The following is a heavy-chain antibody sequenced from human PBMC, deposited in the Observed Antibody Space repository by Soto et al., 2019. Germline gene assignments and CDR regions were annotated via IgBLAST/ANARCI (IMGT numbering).Heavy chain of an antibody. J-gene: IGHJ5*02. CDR3: VRGGYSSSWERLDP. CDR1: GSTFPNYP. V-gene: IGHV3-30-3*01. D-gene: IGHD4-4*01. CDR2: ISHDGVTK. Sequence: PVGSLRLSCTASGSTFPNYPMHWVRQAPDKGLEWVAVISHDGVTKNSADSVKGRFTISRDNSRNTLYLQMNSPRIEDTAMYYCVRGGYSSSWERLDPWGQGTLVTVSS.